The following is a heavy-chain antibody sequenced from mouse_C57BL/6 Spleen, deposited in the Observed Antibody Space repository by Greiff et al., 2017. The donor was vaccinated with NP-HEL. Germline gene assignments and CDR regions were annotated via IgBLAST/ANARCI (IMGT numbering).Heavy chain of an antibody. Sequence: EVQLVESGGGLVKPGGSLKLSCAASGFTFSSYAMSWVRQTPEKRLEWVATISDGGSYTYYPDNVKGRFTIARDNAKNNLYLQMSHLKSEDTAMYYCARARGLGAWFADWGQGTLVTVSA. D-gene: IGHD4-1*01. CDR2: ISDGGSYT. V-gene: IGHV5-4*01. J-gene: IGHJ3*01. CDR3: ARARGLGAWFAD. CDR1: GFTFSSYA.